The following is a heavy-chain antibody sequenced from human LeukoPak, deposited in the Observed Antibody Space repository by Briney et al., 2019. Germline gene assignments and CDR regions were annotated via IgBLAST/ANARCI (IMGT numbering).Heavy chain of an antibody. D-gene: IGHD2-2*01. V-gene: IGHV1-69*04. Sequence: GASVKVSRKASGGTFSSYAISWVRQAPGQGLEWMGRIIPILGIANYAQKFQGRVTITADKSTSTAYMELSSLRSEDTAVYYCARDRAVVVVPAAKTYYYYGTDVWGQGTTVTVSS. CDR3: ARDRAVVVVPAAKTYYYYGTDV. J-gene: IGHJ6*02. CDR2: IIPILGIA. CDR1: GGTFSSYA.